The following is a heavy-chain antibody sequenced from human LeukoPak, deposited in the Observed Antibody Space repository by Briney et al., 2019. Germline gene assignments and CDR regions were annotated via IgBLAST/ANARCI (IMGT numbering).Heavy chain of an antibody. D-gene: IGHD2/OR15-2a*01. CDR1: GVSVSSIDYY. J-gene: IGHJ6*02. CDR3: ARVNKGYYYYGMDV. V-gene: IGHV4-61*08. Sequence: PSETLSLTCSVSGVSVSSIDYYWTWIRQPPGKGLEWIGYIYYSGSTNYNPSLKSRVTISVDTSKNQFSLKLSSVTAADTAVYYCARVNKGYYYYGMDVWGRGTTVTVSS. CDR2: IYYSGST.